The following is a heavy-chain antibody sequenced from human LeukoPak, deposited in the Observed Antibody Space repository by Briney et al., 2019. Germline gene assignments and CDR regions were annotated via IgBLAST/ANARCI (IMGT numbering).Heavy chain of an antibody. CDR3: ARLMTTVTPDSKLSSPFDY. CDR1: GYSFTSYW. D-gene: IGHD4-17*01. J-gene: IGHJ4*02. CDR2: IYPGDSDT. Sequence: GESLKISCKGSGYSFTSYWIGWVRQMPGKGLEWMGIIYPGDSDTRYSPSFQGQVTISADKSISTAYLQWSSLKASDTAMYHCARLMTTVTPDSKLSSPFDYWGQGTLVTVSS. V-gene: IGHV5-51*01.